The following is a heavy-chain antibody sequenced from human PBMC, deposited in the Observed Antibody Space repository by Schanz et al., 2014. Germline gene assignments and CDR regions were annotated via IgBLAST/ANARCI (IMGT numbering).Heavy chain of an antibody. CDR3: AKSLESCPGGRCSRGYFDY. V-gene: IGHV3-23*01. Sequence: EVQLLESGGGLVEPGGSLRLSCTASGFTFSSYWMHWVRQIPGKGLEWVSAISASGGTIYYADSVKGRFTISRDNFKGALYLQMSSLRAEDTAVYYCAKSLESCPGGRCSRGYFDYWGQGTLVTVSS. D-gene: IGHD2-8*02. CDR2: ISASGGTI. CDR1: GFTFSSYW. J-gene: IGHJ4*02.